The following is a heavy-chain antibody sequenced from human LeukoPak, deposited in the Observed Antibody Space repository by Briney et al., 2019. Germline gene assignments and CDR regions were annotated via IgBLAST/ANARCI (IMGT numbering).Heavy chain of an antibody. CDR1: GFTFSSYA. CDR3: AKAQWELLDYYYYGMDV. D-gene: IGHD1-26*01. CDR2: ISGSGGST. J-gene: IGHJ6*02. Sequence: GGSLRLSCAASGFTFSSYAMSWVRQAPGKGLEWVSAISGSGGSTYYADSVKSRFTISRDNSKNTLYLQMNSLRAEDTAVYYCAKAQWELLDYYYYGMDVWGQGTTVTVSS. V-gene: IGHV3-23*01.